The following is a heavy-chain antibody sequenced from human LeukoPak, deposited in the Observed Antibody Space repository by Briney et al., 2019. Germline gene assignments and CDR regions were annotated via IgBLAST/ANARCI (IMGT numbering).Heavy chain of an antibody. J-gene: IGHJ6*03. Sequence: SETLSLTCTVSGVSISSHYWSWIRQPPGKGLEWIGYISYTGSTDYNPSLNSRVTISLDTSKNQFSLKLSSMTAADTAVYYCARDTGPHGSASYLVRDYSYYYMDVWGKGTTVTVSS. V-gene: IGHV4-59*11. CDR3: ARDTGPHGSASYLVRDYSYYYMDV. D-gene: IGHD3-10*01. CDR2: ISYTGST. CDR1: GVSISSHY.